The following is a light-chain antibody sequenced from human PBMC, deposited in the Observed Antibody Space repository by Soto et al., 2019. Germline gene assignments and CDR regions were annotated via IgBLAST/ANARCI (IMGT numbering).Light chain of an antibody. Sequence: QSALTQPTSVSGSPGQSITISCTGTSSDVGGYNYVSWYQHHPGKAPKLLVFEVSNRPSGVSHRFSGSKSGNTASLTISGLQAEDEADYYCCSYTSTTTLVVFGGGTKLTVL. CDR2: EVS. CDR3: CSYTSTTTLVV. J-gene: IGLJ2*01. CDR1: SSDVGGYNY. V-gene: IGLV2-14*01.